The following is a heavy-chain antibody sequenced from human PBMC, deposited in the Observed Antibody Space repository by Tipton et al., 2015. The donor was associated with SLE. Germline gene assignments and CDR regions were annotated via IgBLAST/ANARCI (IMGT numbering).Heavy chain of an antibody. Sequence: TLSLTCTVSGGSISSHYWSWIRQPPGKGLEWIGYIYYSGSTYYNPSLKSRVTISVDTSKNQFSLRLNSMTAADTAVYYCARELGEPHYYYYYGMDVWGQGTTVTVSS. CDR3: ARELGEPHYYYYYGMDV. J-gene: IGHJ6*02. CDR2: IYYSGST. D-gene: IGHD3-10*01. CDR1: GGSISSHY. V-gene: IGHV4-59*11.